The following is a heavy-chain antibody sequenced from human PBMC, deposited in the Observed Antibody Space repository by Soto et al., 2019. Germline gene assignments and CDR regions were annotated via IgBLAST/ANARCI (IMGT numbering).Heavy chain of an antibody. Sequence: GGSLRLSCAASGFTFSSYAMSWVRQAPGKGLEWVSAISGSGGSTYYADSVKGRFTISRDNSKNTLYLQMNSLRAEDTAVYYCAKTPGVIEAAMYLDYWGQGTLVTVSS. CDR1: GFTFSSYA. J-gene: IGHJ4*02. V-gene: IGHV3-23*01. CDR3: AKTPGVIEAAMYLDY. CDR2: ISGSGGST. D-gene: IGHD2-2*01.